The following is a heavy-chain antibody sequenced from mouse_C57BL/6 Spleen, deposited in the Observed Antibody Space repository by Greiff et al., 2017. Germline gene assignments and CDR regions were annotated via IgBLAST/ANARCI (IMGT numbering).Heavy chain of an antibody. D-gene: IGHD1-1*01. Sequence: EVQLQESGPELVKPGASVKISCKASGYSFTDYNMNWVKQSNGKSLEWIGVINPNYGTTSYNQKFKGKATLTVDQSSSTAYLQLNRLTSEYAEFYDCARSPGNYGSSYGYFDVWGTGTTVTVSS. J-gene: IGHJ1*03. CDR1: GYSFTDYN. V-gene: IGHV1-39*01. CDR3: ARSPGNYGSSYGYFDV. CDR2: INPNYGTT.